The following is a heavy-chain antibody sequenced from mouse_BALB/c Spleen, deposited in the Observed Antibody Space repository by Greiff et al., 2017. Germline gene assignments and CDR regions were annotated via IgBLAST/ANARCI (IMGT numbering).Heavy chain of an antibody. CDR3: ARRLGRYAMDY. V-gene: IGHV3-2*02. Sequence: VQLKESGPGLVKPSQSLSLTCTVTGYSITSDYAWNWIRQFPGNKLEWMGYISYSGSTSYNPSLKSRISITRDTSKNQFFLQLNSVTTEDTATYYCARRLGRYAMDYWGQGTSVTVSS. CDR2: ISYSGST. CDR1: GYSITSDYA. D-gene: IGHD4-1*01. J-gene: IGHJ4*01.